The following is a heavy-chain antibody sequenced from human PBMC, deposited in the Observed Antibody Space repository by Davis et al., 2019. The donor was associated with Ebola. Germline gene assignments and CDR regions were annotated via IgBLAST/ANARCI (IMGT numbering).Heavy chain of an antibody. D-gene: IGHD4-17*01. J-gene: IGHJ4*02. CDR2: IYSGGNT. CDR3: AKLIRYGDYENY. CDR1: GFTVSSNY. Sequence: PGGSLRLSCAASGFTVSSNYMSWVRQAPGKGLEWVSVIYSGGNTIYADSVKGRFTISRDNSKNTMYLQMNNLREEDTAVYYCAKLIRYGDYENYWGQGTLATVSS. V-gene: IGHV3-66*02.